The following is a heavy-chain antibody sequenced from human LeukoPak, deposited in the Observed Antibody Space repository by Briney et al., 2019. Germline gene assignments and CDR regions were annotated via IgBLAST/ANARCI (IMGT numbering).Heavy chain of an antibody. Sequence: GGSLRLSCAASGFTFSTYAMHWVRQAPGKGLEWVAVISYDGTIQYYADSVKGRFTISRDNSKNTLYLQMNSLRAEDTAVYYCARDPLNYDSSGYIRYSFDYWGQGTLVTVSS. CDR1: GFTFSTYA. J-gene: IGHJ4*02. V-gene: IGHV3-30-3*01. CDR3: ARDPLNYDSSGYIRYSFDY. CDR2: ISYDGTIQ. D-gene: IGHD3-22*01.